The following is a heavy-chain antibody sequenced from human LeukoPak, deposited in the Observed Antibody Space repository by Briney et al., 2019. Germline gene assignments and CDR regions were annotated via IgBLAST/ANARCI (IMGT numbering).Heavy chain of an antibody. CDR1: GYTFTDYY. CDR3: AREGNGLPSIDLDY. D-gene: IGHD4-23*01. Sequence: GASVKVSCKGSGYTFTDYYLHWVRQAPGQGPEWVGYINPRDGGTSSPPNFRGRVTMTTDASSSTVYMELSRLTSDDTAIYYCAREGNGLPSIDLDYWGQGTLVTVSS. CDR2: INPRDGGT. J-gene: IGHJ4*02. V-gene: IGHV1-2*02.